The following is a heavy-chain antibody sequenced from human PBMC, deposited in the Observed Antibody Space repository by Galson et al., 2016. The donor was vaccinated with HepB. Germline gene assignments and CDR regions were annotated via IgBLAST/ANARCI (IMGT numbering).Heavy chain of an antibody. D-gene: IGHD5-24*01. J-gene: IGHJ2*01. CDR2: IKSITDGGTT. V-gene: IGHV3-15*01. CDR1: GFTITNAW. Sequence: SLRLSCAASGFTITNAWMSWVRQAPGKGLEWVGRIKSITDGGTTDYAAPVKGRFTFSRDDSKNTLFLQMNSLITEDTAVYSCPPGWLQSDWAWGGYFDIWGRGTLVTVSS. CDR3: PPGWLQSDWAWGGYFDI.